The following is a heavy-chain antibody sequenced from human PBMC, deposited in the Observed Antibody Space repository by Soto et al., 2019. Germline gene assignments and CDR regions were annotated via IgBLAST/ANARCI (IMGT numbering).Heavy chain of an antibody. CDR2: IKQDGSEK. CDR3: AREVYYYGSGSSY. J-gene: IGHJ4*02. D-gene: IGHD3-10*01. Sequence: GGSLRLSCAASGFTFSSYWISWVRQAPGKGLEWVANIKQDGSEKYYVDSVKGRFTISRDNAKNSLYLQMNSLRAEDTAVYYCAREVYYYGSGSSYWGQGTLVTVSS. V-gene: IGHV3-7*01. CDR1: GFTFSSYW.